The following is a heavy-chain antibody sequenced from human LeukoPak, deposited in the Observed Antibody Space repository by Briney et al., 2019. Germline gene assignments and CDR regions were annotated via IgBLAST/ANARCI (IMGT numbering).Heavy chain of an antibody. Sequence: ASVKVSCKASGYTFTGYYMHWVRQAPGQGLEWMGRINPNSGGTNYAQKFQGRVTMTRDTSISTAYMELSRLRSDDTAVYYCARDQLILRRYYYGMDVWGQGTTVTVSS. D-gene: IGHD3-3*01. J-gene: IGHJ6*02. CDR2: INPNSGGT. V-gene: IGHV1-2*06. CDR3: ARDQLILRRYYYGMDV. CDR1: GYTFTGYY.